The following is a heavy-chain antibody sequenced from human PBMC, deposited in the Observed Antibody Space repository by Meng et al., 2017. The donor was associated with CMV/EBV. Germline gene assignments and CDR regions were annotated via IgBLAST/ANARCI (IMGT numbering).Heavy chain of an antibody. CDR3: ARVVVPADIRAISDFWCGFSGYGMDV. V-gene: IGHV1-8*03. CDR1: GDTFISYD. D-gene: IGHD2-2*02. CDR2: MNPNSGNT. Sequence: ASVKVSCKASGDTFISYDINWGRQATGQGLEWMGWMNPNSGNTGYAQKFQGRVTITRNTSISTAYMELSSLRSEDTAVYYCARVVVPADIRAISDFWCGFSGYGMDVWGQGTTVTVSS. J-gene: IGHJ6*02.